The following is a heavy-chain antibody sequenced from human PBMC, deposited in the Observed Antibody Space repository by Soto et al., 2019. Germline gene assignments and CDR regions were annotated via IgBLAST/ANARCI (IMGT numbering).Heavy chain of an antibody. V-gene: IGHV3-48*01. D-gene: IGHD3-9*01. CDR1: GFTFSSYS. CDR2: ISSSSSTI. J-gene: IGHJ4*02. CDR3: ASYRDILTGYYPFDY. Sequence: EVQLVESGGRLVQPGGSLRLSCAASGFTFSSYSMNWVRQAPGKGLEWVSYISSSSSTIYYADSVKGRFTISRDNAKNSLYLQMNSLRAEDTAVYYCASYRDILTGYYPFDYWGQGTLVTVSS.